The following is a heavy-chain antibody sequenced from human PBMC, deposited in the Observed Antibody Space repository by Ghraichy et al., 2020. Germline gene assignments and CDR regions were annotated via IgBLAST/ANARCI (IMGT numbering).Heavy chain of an antibody. J-gene: IGHJ6*02. D-gene: IGHD3-10*01. Sequence: SETLSLTCTVSGGSINSANYYWAWVRQPPGKGLEWIGCSYYLGSTYYSRSLKSRVTISVDTSKNQFSLRLTSMTAADAAVYYCAKHPPVRASTYGSTFYDYHMEVWGQGTAVIVSS. V-gene: IGHV4-39*01. CDR2: SYYLGST. CDR3: AKHPPVRASTYGSTFYDYHMEV. CDR1: GGSINSANYY.